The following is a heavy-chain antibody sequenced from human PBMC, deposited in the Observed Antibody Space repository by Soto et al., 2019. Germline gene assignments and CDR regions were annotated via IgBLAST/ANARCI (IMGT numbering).Heavy chain of an antibody. J-gene: IGHJ4*02. CDR1: TGSFRGFY. CDR2: INYSGFT. V-gene: IGHV4-34*02. Sequence: QVQVQQWGAGLLKPSETLSLTCGVSTGSFRGFYWSWIRQPPGKGLEWIGEINYSGFTNYNPSLKSRATMSRDTSANQFSLKLTSVTAADSAVYYCARATVKVGATLFDYWGQGTLVTVSS. D-gene: IGHD1-26*01. CDR3: ARATVKVGATLFDY.